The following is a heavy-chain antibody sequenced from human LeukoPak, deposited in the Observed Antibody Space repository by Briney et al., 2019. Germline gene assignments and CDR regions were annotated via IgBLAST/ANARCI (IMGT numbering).Heavy chain of an antibody. J-gene: IGHJ4*02. V-gene: IGHV5-51*01. CDR3: ARSHGDGYSLGY. CDR2: IYPGDSDT. Sequence: GESLQISCQGSGFTSYWIGWVRQMPGKGLEWMGIIYPGDSDTKYSPSFQGQVTMSVDKSISTAYLQWSSLKASDTAMYYCARSHGDGYSLGYWGQGTLVTVSS. D-gene: IGHD5-24*01. CDR1: GFTSYW.